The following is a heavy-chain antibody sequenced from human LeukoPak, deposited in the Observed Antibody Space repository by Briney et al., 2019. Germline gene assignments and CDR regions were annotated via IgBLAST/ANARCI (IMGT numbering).Heavy chain of an antibody. J-gene: IGHJ4*02. D-gene: IGHD3-10*01. Sequence: SETLSLTCSVSAGTMTSFYWNWVRQPVGKGLEWIGQIYTFGGTNYNPSLRSRVTMSVDTSKNQYSLQLTSVTAAETGVYYCARDSLYSGSVEPLGYWGQGILVIVSS. CDR3: ARDSLYSGSVEPLGY. CDR2: IYTFGGT. CDR1: AGTMTSFY. V-gene: IGHV4-4*07.